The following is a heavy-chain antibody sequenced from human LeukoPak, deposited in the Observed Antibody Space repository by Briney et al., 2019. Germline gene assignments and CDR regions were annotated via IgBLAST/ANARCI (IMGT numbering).Heavy chain of an antibody. D-gene: IGHD3-10*01. CDR3: ARHNRADIWFGESRYFDL. CDR2: IYYSGST. V-gene: IGHV4-59*08. CDR1: GGSISSYY. Sequence: SETLSLTCTVSGGSISSYYWSWIRQPPGKGLEWIGYIYYSGSTNYNPSLKSRVTISVDTSKNQFSLKLSSVTAAGTAVYYCARHNRADIWFGESRYFDLWGRGTLVTVSS. J-gene: IGHJ2*01.